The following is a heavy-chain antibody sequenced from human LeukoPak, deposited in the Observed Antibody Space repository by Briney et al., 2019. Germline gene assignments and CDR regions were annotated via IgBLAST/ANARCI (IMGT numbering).Heavy chain of an antibody. V-gene: IGHV4-30-4*01. CDR2: IYYSGST. D-gene: IGHD3-10*01. Sequence: SQTLSLTCTVSGGSISSGDYYWSWIRQPPGKGLEWIGYIYYSGSTYYNPSLKSRVTISVDTSKNQFSLKLSSVTAADTAVYYCARERMVRGAPTYFYYGLDVWGQGTTVTVPS. CDR1: GGSISSGDYY. CDR3: ARERMVRGAPTYFYYGLDV. J-gene: IGHJ6*02.